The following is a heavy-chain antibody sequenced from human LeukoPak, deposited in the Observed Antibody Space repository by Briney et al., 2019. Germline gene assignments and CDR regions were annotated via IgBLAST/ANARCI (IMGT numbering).Heavy chain of an antibody. CDR1: GFTFSDYY. D-gene: IGHD1-26*01. CDR2: ISSSGSTI. CDR3: ARGGTSMGATKRGGFDY. J-gene: IGHJ4*02. Sequence: GGSLRLSCAASGFTFSDYYMSWIRQPREKGLEWVSYISSSGSTIYYADSVKGRFTISRDNAKNSLYLQMNSLRAEDTAVYYCARGGTSMGATKRGGFDYWGQGTLVTVSS. V-gene: IGHV3-11*01.